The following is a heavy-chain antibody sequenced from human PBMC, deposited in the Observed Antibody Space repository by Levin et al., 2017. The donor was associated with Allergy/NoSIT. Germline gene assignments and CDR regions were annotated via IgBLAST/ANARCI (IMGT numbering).Heavy chain of an antibody. V-gene: IGHV3-53*01. CDR3: ARQPVSSSWPFDY. CDR1: GFTVSSNY. J-gene: IGHJ4*02. Sequence: GGSLRLSCAASGFTVSSNYMSWVRQAPGKGLEWVSVIYSGGSTYYADSVKGRFTISRDNSKNTLYLQMNSLRAEDTAVYYCARQPVSSSWPFDYWGQGTLVTVSS. CDR2: IYSGGST. D-gene: IGHD6-13*01.